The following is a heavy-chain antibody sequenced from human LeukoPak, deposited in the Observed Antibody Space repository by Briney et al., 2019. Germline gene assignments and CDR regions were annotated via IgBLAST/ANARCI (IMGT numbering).Heavy chain of an antibody. CDR1: GLTFSSVA. CDR3: ARGRNHAFDI. Sequence: GGSLSLSCAVSGLTFSSVAMNWVRQAPGKGLEWVSFISSSSAAIYYADSVKGRFTISRDNAKNSLYLQMNTLRDEDTAVYYCARGRNHAFDIWGQGTVVTVSS. V-gene: IGHV3-48*02. D-gene: IGHD3-10*01. CDR2: ISSSSAAI. J-gene: IGHJ3*02.